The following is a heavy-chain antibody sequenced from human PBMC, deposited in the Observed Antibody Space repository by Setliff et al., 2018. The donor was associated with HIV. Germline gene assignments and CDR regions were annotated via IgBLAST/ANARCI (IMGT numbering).Heavy chain of an antibody. D-gene: IGHD2-21*01. CDR2: VIPGLGTA. CDR1: GGIFSSYR. V-gene: IGHV1-69*13. Sequence: GASVKVSCKASGGIFSSYRISWVRQAPGQGLEYMGGVIPGLGTAYYVQRFQGRVTITADESTSTAYMELSSLRSEDTAVYYCAKDGGELCWGQGTLVTVSS. CDR3: AKDGGELC. J-gene: IGHJ4*02.